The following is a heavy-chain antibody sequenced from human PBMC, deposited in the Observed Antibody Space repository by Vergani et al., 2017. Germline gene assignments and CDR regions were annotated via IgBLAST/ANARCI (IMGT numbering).Heavy chain of an antibody. Sequence: QLQLQESGPGLVKPSETLSLTCTVSGGPISSSSYYWGWIRQPPGKGLEWIGSIYYSGSTYYNPSPKSRVTISVDTSKNQFSLKLSSVTAADTAVYYCARSYCSGGSCYRGVCAFDIWGQGTMVTVSS. CDR3: ARSYCSGGSCYRGVCAFDI. CDR1: GGPISSSSYY. J-gene: IGHJ3*02. CDR2: IYYSGST. V-gene: IGHV4-39*01. D-gene: IGHD2-15*01.